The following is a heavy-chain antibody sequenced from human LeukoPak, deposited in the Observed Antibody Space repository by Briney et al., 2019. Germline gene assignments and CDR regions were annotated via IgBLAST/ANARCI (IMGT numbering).Heavy chain of an antibody. CDR3: ARRTYVGEDDY. J-gene: IGHJ4*02. V-gene: IGHV5-51*01. CDR1: GYSFTSYW. D-gene: IGHD3-16*01. CDR2: IYPGDSDT. Sequence: GESLKISCKGSGYSFTSYWIGWVRQMPGKGLEWLGIIYPGDSDTRYSPSLQGQFTISVDKSISTAYLQWNSLKASDTAMYYCARRTYVGEDDYWGQGTLVTVSS.